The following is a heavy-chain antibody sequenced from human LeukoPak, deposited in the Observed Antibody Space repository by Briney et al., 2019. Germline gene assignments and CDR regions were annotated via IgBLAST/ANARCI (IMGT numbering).Heavy chain of an antibody. CDR3: ARSTYVFWSGYDY. CDR2: IYTSGST. Sequence: SETLSLTCTVSGGSISSHYWSWIRQPAGKGLEWIGRIYTSGSTNYNPSLKSRVTMSVDTSKNQFSLKLSSVTAADTAVYYCARSTYVFWSGYDYWGQGTLVTVSS. D-gene: IGHD3/OR15-3a*01. V-gene: IGHV4-4*07. CDR1: GGSISSHY. J-gene: IGHJ4*02.